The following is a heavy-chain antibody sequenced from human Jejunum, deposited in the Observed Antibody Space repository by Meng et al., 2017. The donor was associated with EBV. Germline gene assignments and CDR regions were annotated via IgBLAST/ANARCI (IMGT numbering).Heavy chain of an antibody. CDR3: ARATLSGYHDRFFDY. D-gene: IGHD3-9*01. J-gene: IGHJ4*02. CDR1: GYIFTDYY. Sequence: QGQLVQSGAEVKKPGASGKVSCKASGYIFTDYYTHWVRQAPGQGLEWVGRMNSNSGSTNYAQKFQGRVTMTRDTSISTAYMDLSGLRSDDTAVYYCARATLSGYHDRFFDYWGQGTLVTVSS. CDR2: MNSNSGST. V-gene: IGHV1-2*06.